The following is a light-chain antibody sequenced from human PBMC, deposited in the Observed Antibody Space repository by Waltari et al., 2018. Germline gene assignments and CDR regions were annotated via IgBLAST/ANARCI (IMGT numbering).Light chain of an antibody. CDR3: QQLKNYPRIT. CDR2: AAS. V-gene: IGKV1-9*01. CDR1: QGISSY. Sequence: DIQLTQSPPSLSALFGAGVPTPSRASQGISSYLAWYQQKPGKAPKLLIYAASTLQSGVPSRVSGSGSGTEFTLTISSLQPEDFATYYCQQLKNYPRITFGQGTRLDIK. J-gene: IGKJ5*01.